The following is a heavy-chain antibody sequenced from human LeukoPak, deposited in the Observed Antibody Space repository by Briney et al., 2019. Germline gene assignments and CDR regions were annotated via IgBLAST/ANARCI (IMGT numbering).Heavy chain of an antibody. D-gene: IGHD5-12*01. CDR2: VYYGRTT. J-gene: IGHJ5*01. CDR1: AGSFISSSHH. CDR3: VRHDGRGGATMGAFDS. V-gene: IGHV4-39*01. Sequence: SPSETLSLTRTVSAGSFISSSHHWGWIGQSPGKGLEWIGTVYYGRTTYYNPSLDGRVTISLDTSANHFSLQLNSVTAADTAVYYCVRHDGRGGATMGAFDSWGQGSLVTVSS.